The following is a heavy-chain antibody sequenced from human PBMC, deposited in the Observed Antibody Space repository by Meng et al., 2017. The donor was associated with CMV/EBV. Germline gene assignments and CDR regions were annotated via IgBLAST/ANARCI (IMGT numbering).Heavy chain of an antibody. V-gene: IGHV4-39*01. D-gene: IGHD1-26*01. CDR1: GGSISSSSYY. CDR3: ARQGGASPTTGVF. CDR2: LYYTGST. Sequence: SETLSLTCTVSGGSISSSSYYWGWVRQPPGQGFEWIGSLYYTGSTYYNTSLGSRATMSVDTSRNQFSLKLSSVTAADTAVYYCARQGGASPTTGVFWGPGILVTVSS. J-gene: IGHJ4*02.